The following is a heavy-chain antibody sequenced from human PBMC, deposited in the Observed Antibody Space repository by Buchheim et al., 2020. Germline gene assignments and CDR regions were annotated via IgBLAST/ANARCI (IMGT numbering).Heavy chain of an antibody. V-gene: IGHV4-39*07. D-gene: IGHD5-24*01. CDR2: IRYSGTT. CDR3: ARENRDGYRNGVDV. J-gene: IGHJ6*02. Sequence: QLQLQESGPGLVKPSETLSLTCTVSGGSISNSAYFWGWIRQPPGKGPEWIATIRYSGTTYFNPSLQNRVTISVDTSKNQFPLMLRSVTAADTALYYCARENRDGYRNGVDVWGQGTT. CDR1: GGSISNSAYF.